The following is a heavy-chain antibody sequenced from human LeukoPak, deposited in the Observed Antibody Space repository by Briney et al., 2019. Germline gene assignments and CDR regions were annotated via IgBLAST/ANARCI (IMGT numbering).Heavy chain of an antibody. CDR2: ISGSGGST. CDR1: GFTFEDYA. J-gene: IGHJ3*02. Sequence: GGSLRLSCAASGFTFEDYAMHWVRQAPGKGLEWVSAISGSGGSTYYADSVKGRFTISRDNSKNTLYLQMNSLRAEDTAVYYCAKETIPYYYDSSGYYTVADAFDIWGQGTMVTVSS. D-gene: IGHD3-22*01. V-gene: IGHV3-23*01. CDR3: AKETIPYYYDSSGYYTVADAFDI.